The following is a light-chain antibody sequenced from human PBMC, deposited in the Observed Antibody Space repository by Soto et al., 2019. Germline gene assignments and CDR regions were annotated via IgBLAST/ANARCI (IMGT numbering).Light chain of an antibody. CDR1: QSVSSD. CDR3: QQDNNLPRTR. J-gene: IGKJ2*03. Sequence: EIVMTQSPVTLSVSPGERATLSCRASQSVSSDLAWYQQKPGQAPRLLIYGASTRATGIPAYFSGSGSGTEFTLTISSLQPEDFAVYYCQQDNNLPRTRFGQGTKLEIK. V-gene: IGKV3-15*01. CDR2: GAS.